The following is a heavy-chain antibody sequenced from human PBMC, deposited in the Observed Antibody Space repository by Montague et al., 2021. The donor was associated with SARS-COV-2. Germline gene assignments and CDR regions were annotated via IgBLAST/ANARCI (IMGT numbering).Heavy chain of an antibody. CDR2: TYDGGDAT. D-gene: IGHD1-14*01. CDR1: GFVFRTKY. Sequence: SLRLSCAASGFVFRTKYLTWVRQAPGKGLEWVSVTYDGGDATYYADSVKGRFTVSRDDSKNTLFLQMSSLRAEDTAVYYCARRNAVPGSFDFWGQGTLVTVSS. J-gene: IGHJ4*02. CDR3: ARRNAVPGSFDF. V-gene: IGHV3-53*01.